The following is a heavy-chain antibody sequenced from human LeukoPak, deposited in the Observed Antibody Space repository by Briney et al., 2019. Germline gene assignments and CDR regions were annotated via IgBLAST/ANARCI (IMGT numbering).Heavy chain of an antibody. CDR2: ISVSGGNT. CDR3: ATSRAF. Sequence: GGSLRLSCAASGFTFSTYGMSWVRQAPGKGLEWVAGISVSGGNTYYADSVKGRFTISRDNSKNTLYLQMNSLRAVDTAIYYCATSRAFWGQGTLVIVSS. D-gene: IGHD3-10*01. V-gene: IGHV3-23*01. J-gene: IGHJ4*02. CDR1: GFTFSTYG.